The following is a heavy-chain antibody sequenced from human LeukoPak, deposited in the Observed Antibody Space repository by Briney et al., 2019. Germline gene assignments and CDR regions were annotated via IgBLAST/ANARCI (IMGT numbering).Heavy chain of an antibody. CDR1: GFTFSSYW. Sequence: PGGSLRLSCAASGFTFSSYWMHWVRQAPGKGLVWFSRINGDGSTTTYVDSVKGRFTIYRDNAKNTVYLQMNSLRVEDTAVYYCATVRSGSWDWFDPWGQGTLVTVSS. CDR3: ATVRSGSWDWFDP. J-gene: IGHJ5*02. CDR2: INGDGSTT. V-gene: IGHV3-74*01. D-gene: IGHD3-10*01.